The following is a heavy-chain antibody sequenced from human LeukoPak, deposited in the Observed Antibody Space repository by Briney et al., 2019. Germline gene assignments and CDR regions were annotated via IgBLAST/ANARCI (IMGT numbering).Heavy chain of an antibody. CDR3: ARAGLTTDY. CDR1: RFTFSSYA. J-gene: IGHJ4*02. D-gene: IGHD4-11*01. CDR2: ISYDGINK. V-gene: IGHV3-30*03. Sequence: PGGSLRLSCAASRFTFSSYAMHWVRQAPGKGLDWVAVISYDGINKYYADSVKGRFTISRDNSKNTLYLQMNSLRAEDTAVYYCARAGLTTDYWGQGTLVTVSS.